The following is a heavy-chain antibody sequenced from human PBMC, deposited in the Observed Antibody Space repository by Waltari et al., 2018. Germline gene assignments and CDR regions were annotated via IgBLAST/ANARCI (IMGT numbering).Heavy chain of an antibody. CDR2: REPASGAT. CDR1: GYTFTGYY. J-gene: IGHJ5*02. Sequence: QVQLVQSGAEVKKPGASVKVSCKASGYTFTGYYMHWVRQAPGHGLEWMVRREPASGATDYAKTFQGRAITTCGASKSPPYLELSRARLDETPVYYCACASDNNWFDPWGQGTLVTVSS. CDR3: ACASDNNWFDP. V-gene: IGHV1-2*06.